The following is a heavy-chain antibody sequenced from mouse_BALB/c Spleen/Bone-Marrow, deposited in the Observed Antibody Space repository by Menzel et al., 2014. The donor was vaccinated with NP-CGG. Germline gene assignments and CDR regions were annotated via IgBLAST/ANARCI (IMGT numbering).Heavy chain of an antibody. Sequence: QVQLQQSGPGLVQPSQRLSIPCTVSGFSLTSYGLHWVRQSPGKGLEWLGVIWSGGSTDYNAAFISRLSISKDNSKSQVFFKMNSLQANDTAIYYCASNWDYAMDYWGQGTSVTASS. CDR1: GFSLTSYG. J-gene: IGHJ4*01. CDR3: ASNWDYAMDY. CDR2: IWSGGST. V-gene: IGHV2-2*02. D-gene: IGHD4-1*01.